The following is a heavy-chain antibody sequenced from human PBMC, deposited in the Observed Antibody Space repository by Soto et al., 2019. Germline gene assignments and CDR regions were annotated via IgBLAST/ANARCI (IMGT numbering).Heavy chain of an antibody. CDR1: GGTFSSYT. Sequence: KVYCKASGGTFSSYTISWVRQAPGQRHEWMGRIIPILGIANYAQKFQGRVTITADKSTSTANMELSSLRSEDTAVYYFAMLAGDGYNFAPILNDAFDIWGQGTMFTVSS. CDR2: IIPILGIA. V-gene: IGHV1-69*02. CDR3: AMLAGDGYNFAPILNDAFDI. D-gene: IGHD5-12*01. J-gene: IGHJ3*02.